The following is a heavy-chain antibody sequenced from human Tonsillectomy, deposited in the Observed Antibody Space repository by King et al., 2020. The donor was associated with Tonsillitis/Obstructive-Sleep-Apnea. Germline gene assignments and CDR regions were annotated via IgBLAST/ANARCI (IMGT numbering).Heavy chain of an antibody. CDR3: AGVVVAADAFDI. CDR1: GGSFSGFY. D-gene: IGHD2-15*01. V-gene: IGHV4-34*01. Sequence: VQLQQWGAGLLKPSETLSFTCSVYGGSFSGFYWSWIRQPPGKGLEWIGEINHSGSTNYTPSLKSRVTISVDTSKNQFSLKLSSVTAADTAVYYCAGVVVAADAFDIWGQGTMVTVSS. J-gene: IGHJ3*02. CDR2: INHSGST.